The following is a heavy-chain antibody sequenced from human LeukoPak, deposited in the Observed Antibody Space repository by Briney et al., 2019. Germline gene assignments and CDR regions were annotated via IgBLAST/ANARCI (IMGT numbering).Heavy chain of an antibody. D-gene: IGHD6-19*01. CDR3: TSNSGWYGVS. J-gene: IGHJ4*02. V-gene: IGHV3-23*01. CDR2: IGYGGSDS. CDR1: GFSLSSYE. Sequence: PGGSLRLSCTVSGFSLSSYEMTWFRQAPGKGLEWVSSIGYGGSDSHYAHSVKGRFTVSRDNSKNTLYLQLNSLRADDTAVYYCTSNSGWYGVSWGQGTLVSVSS.